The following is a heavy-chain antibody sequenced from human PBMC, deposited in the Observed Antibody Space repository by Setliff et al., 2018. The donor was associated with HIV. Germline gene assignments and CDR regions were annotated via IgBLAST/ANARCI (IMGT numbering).Heavy chain of an antibody. J-gene: IGHJ6*02. CDR3: ARGGYYYYFGVDV. V-gene: IGHV4-61*02. D-gene: IGHD3-16*01. CDR1: GGSISSETFS. Sequence: SETLSLTCTVSGGSISSETFSWNWIRQPAGKGLEWIGRIYTSGSTDYNPSLKSRVTMSVDTSKNQFSLKLSSVTAADTAVYYCARGGYYYYFGVDVWGQGTSVTVSS. CDR2: IYTSGST.